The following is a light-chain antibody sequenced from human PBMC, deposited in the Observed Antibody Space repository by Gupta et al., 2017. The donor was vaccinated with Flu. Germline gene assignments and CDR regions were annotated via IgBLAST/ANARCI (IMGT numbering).Light chain of an antibody. CDR3: SCRDSSGNSDV. CDR2: GKN. Sequence: SSELTQAPAVSVALGQTVRITCQGDSLRSYYASWYQQKPGQDPVLVIDGKNNRPSGIPDRFFGYSAGNNASWPIMGDQAEEEADDYCSCRDSSGNSDVFGTGTKVTVL. J-gene: IGLJ1*01. V-gene: IGLV3-19*01. CDR1: SLRSYY.